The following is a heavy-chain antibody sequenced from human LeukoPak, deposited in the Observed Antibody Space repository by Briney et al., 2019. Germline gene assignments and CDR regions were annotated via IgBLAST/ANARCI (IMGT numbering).Heavy chain of an antibody. Sequence: GSLRLSCAASGFTFSSYAMHWVRQAPGKGLEWVAVISYDGSNKYYADSVKGRFTISRDNSKSTLYLQMNSLRAEDTAVYYCARDGPTWDYDFWSGSYYFDYWGQGTLVTVSS. V-gene: IGHV3-30-3*01. D-gene: IGHD3-3*01. CDR1: GFTFSSYA. CDR3: ARDGPTWDYDFWSGSYYFDY. CDR2: ISYDGSNK. J-gene: IGHJ4*02.